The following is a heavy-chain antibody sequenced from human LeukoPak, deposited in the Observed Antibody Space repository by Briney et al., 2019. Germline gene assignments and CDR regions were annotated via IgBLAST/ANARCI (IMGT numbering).Heavy chain of an antibody. V-gene: IGHV3-48*01. D-gene: IGHD1-26*01. CDR3: ARNSGSYLYYFDY. CDR1: GFTFSSYS. Sequence: PGGSLRLSCAASGFTFSSYSMNWVRQAPGKGLEWVSYISSGSSTIYYADSVKGRFTISRDNAKNSLYLQMNSLRAEDTAVYYRARNSGSYLYYFDYWGQGTLVTVSS. CDR2: ISSGSSTI. J-gene: IGHJ4*02.